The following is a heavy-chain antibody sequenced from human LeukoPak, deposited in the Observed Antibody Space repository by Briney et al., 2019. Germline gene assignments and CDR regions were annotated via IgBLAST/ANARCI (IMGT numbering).Heavy chain of an antibody. Sequence: ASVKVSCKASGYTFTSYDINWVRQATGQGLEWMGWMNPNSGNTGYAQKFQGRVTMTRNTSISTAYMELSSLRSEDTAVYYCARGLSRVWLVRGRARDFDYWGQGTLVTVSS. CDR2: MNPNSGNT. D-gene: IGHD6-19*01. V-gene: IGHV1-8*01. CDR3: ARGLSRVWLVRGRARDFDY. CDR1: GYTFTSYD. J-gene: IGHJ4*02.